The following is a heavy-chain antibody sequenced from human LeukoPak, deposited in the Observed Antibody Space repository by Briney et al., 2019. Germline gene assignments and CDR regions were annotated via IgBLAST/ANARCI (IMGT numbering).Heavy chain of an antibody. CDR3: ARDLTMVRGVIGWFDP. D-gene: IGHD3-10*01. CDR2: INPNSGGT. V-gene: IGHV1-2*02. CDR1: GYTFTGYY. J-gene: IGHJ5*02. Sequence: ASVKVSCKASGYTFTGYYMHWVLQAPGQGLEWMGWINPNSGGTNYAQKFQGRVTMTRDTSISTAYMELSRLRSDDTAVYYCARDLTMVRGVIGWFDPWGQGILVTVSS.